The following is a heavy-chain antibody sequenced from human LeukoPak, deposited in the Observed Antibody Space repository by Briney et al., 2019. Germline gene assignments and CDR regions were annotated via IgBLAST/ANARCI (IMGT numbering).Heavy chain of an antibody. V-gene: IGHV4-4*02. Sequence: SETLSLTCAVSGDFITKSVWWIWVRQTPGKGLEWIGDIYHSGSTNSNPSLKSRVTLSLDKSKNQFSLKLTSVTAADTAVYYCARGQWLVHGVDYWGQGTLVTVSS. D-gene: IGHD6-19*01. CDR3: ARGQWLVHGVDY. J-gene: IGHJ4*02. CDR2: IYHSGST. CDR1: GDFITKSVW.